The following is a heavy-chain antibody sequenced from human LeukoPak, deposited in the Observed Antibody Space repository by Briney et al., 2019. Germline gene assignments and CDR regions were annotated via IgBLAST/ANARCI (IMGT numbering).Heavy chain of an antibody. J-gene: IGHJ4*02. D-gene: IGHD5-24*01. V-gene: IGHV1-69*13. CDR2: IIPIFGTA. Sequence: ASVKVSCKASGGTFNSYAISWVRQAPGQGLEWMGGIIPIFGTANYAQKFQGRVTITADESTSTAYMELSSLRSEDTAVYYCASSRMATNFDYWGQGTLVTVSS. CDR1: GGTFNSYA. CDR3: ASSRMATNFDY.